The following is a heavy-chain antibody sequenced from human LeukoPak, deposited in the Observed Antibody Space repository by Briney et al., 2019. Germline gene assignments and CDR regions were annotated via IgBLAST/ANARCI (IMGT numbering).Heavy chain of an antibody. J-gene: IGHJ3*02. V-gene: IGHV3-7*03. CDR2: IDQDGSEK. Sequence: GGSLRLSCAASGFXLSSYSISWVRQAPGNGLKWVANIDQDGSEKYYVESMKGRITISRDTAKTSLYLQMNSLRAEDTAVYYCGGDYYSYSRGSWAFNIWGQGTMVTVSS. CDR1: GFXLSSYS. D-gene: IGHD3-22*01. CDR3: GGDYYSYSRGSWAFNI.